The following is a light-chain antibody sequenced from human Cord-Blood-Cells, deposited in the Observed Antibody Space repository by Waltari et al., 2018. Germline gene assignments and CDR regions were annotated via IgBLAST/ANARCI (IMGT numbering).Light chain of an antibody. J-gene: IGLJ1*01. CDR3: SSYTSSSTLV. V-gene: IGLV2-14*01. CDR1: SSHVGAYNY. CDR2: DVS. Sequence: QSALTHPASVSGSPGQSITISCTGTSSHVGAYNYVSGYQQNPGKAPKLMIYDVSNRRSGCSNRFSGSKSGNTASLTISGLQAEDEADYYCSSYTSSSTLVFGCGTKVTVL.